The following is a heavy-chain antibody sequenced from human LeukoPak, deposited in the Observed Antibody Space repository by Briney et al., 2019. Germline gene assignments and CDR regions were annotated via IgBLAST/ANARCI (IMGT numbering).Heavy chain of an antibody. V-gene: IGHV4-34*01. J-gene: IGHJ4*02. CDR3: ARGAEQWLVRPFDY. CDR2: INHSGST. D-gene: IGHD6-19*01. Sequence: GSLRLSCAASGFTFSSYAMSWVRQPPGKGLEWIGEINHSGSTNYNPSLKSRVTISVDTSKNQFSLKLSSVTAADTAVYYCARGAEQWLVRPFDYWGQGTLVTVSS. CDR1: GFTFSSYA.